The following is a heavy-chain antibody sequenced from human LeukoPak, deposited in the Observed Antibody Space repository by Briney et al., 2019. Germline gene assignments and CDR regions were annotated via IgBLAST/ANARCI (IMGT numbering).Heavy chain of an antibody. D-gene: IGHD2-21*01. CDR2: INPNINGT. CDR3: ARGLWGIDY. J-gene: IGHJ4*02. Sequence: GASVKVSCKASGYTFTGYYIHWVRQAPGQGLEWMGWINPNINGTNYAQKFQGRVTMTGDRSISTAYMELSRLRSDDTAVYYCARGLWGIDYWGQGTLVTVSS. V-gene: IGHV1-2*02. CDR1: GYTFTGYY.